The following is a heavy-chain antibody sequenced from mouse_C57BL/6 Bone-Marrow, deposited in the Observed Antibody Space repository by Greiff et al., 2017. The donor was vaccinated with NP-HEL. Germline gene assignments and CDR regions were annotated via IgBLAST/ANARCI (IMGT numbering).Heavy chain of an antibody. CDR2: INPNNGGT. CDR1: GYTFTDYN. V-gene: IGHV1-18*01. Sequence: EVKLQQSGPELVKPGASVKIPCKASGYTFTDYNMDWVKQSHGKSLEWIGDINPNNGGTIYNQKFKGKATLTVDKSSSTAYIELRSLTPEDTAVYYCLLRGRYFDYWGQGTTLTVSS. CDR3: LLRGRYFDY. D-gene: IGHD1-1*01. J-gene: IGHJ2*01.